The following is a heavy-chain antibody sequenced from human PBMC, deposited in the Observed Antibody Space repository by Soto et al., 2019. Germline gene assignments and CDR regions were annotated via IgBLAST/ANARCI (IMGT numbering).Heavy chain of an antibody. D-gene: IGHD3-3*01. CDR2: IYYSGST. J-gene: IGHJ4*02. CDR3: VKQIRQGWSLFDY. CDR1: GGSIRSDIYY. Sequence: SETLSLTCSVSGGSIRSDIYYWAWIRQPPGKGLEWIGSIYYSGSTSYNTSLQSRVTISVDTSRNQFSLKLRSVTADDTAVYYCVKQIRQGWSLFDYWGQGTLVTVSS. V-gene: IGHV4-39*01.